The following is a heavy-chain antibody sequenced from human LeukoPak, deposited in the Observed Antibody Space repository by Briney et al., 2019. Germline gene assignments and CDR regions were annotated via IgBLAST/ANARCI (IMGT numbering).Heavy chain of an antibody. D-gene: IGHD3-16*01. CDR2: INWSGGST. V-gene: IGHV3-20*01. J-gene: IGHJ6*04. CDR3: ARDLASTDV. Sequence: PGGSLRLSCVASGFTFDDYGMSWVRQAPGKGLEWVSGINWSGGSTGYADSVQGRFTISRDNAKNSLYLQMNSLRADDTALYHCARDLASTDVWGKGTTVTVSS. CDR1: GFTFDDYG.